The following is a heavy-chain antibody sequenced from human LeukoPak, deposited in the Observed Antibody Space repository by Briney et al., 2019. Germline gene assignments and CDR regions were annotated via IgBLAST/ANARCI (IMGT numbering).Heavy chain of an antibody. CDR3: ARGTCFITASYLLDS. CDR2: TSGDAIHK. V-gene: IGHV3-30*04. CDR1: GFTFRSRA. Sequence: PGRSLRLSCATSGFTFRSRAIHWVRQAPGKGLEWVAVTSGDAIHKVYADSVKGRFTISADSAQNRVYLQMDSLKTEDTALYFCARGTCFITASYLLDSWGQGTLVTVSS. D-gene: IGHD3-22*01. J-gene: IGHJ4*02.